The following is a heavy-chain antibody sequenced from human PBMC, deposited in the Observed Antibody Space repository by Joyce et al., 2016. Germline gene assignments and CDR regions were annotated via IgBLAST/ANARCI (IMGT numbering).Heavy chain of an antibody. Sequence: QVQLVESGGGVVQPGKSLRLSCAASGFTFTKYAMHWVRQARGKGLEVVAIVSYHGKTIYFGDSVKGRFTISRDNSKNTVYLQMNSLRPEDTALYYCAKDGAPTGFGGVILYNWIDPWGQGTLVTVSS. J-gene: IGHJ5*02. CDR1: GFTFTKYA. V-gene: IGHV3-30*18. D-gene: IGHD3-16*02. CDR2: VSYHGKTI. CDR3: AKDGAPTGFGGVILYNWIDP.